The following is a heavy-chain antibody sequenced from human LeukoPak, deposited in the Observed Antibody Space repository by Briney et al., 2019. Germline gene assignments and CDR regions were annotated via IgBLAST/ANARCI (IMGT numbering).Heavy chain of an antibody. CDR2: INHSART. V-gene: IGHV4-34*01. CDR1: GGSFSGYY. J-gene: IGHJ6*03. D-gene: IGHD5-18*01. Sequence: KPSGTLSLTCAVSGGSFSGYYWSWIRQPPGKGLEWIGEINHSARTNCNPSLKSRLTISVDPSKNQFSLKLSSVTAADTAVYYCARWQLWSSHYYYYMDVWGKGTTVTVSS. CDR3: ARWQLWSSHYYYYMDV.